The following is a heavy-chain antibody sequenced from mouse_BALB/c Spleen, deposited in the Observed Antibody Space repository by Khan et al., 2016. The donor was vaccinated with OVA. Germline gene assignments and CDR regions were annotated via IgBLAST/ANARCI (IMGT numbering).Heavy chain of an antibody. Sequence: QGQRKKDGAELARPGASVKMSCKASGYTFTSYTMHWVKQRPGQGLEWIGYINPSSGYTKYNQKFKDKATLTADKSSSTAYMQLSSLTSEDSAVXYCARTHERWGQGTTLTVSS. CDR3: ARTHER. V-gene: IGHV1-4*01. CDR1: GYTFTSYT. CDR2: INPSSGYT. J-gene: IGHJ2*01.